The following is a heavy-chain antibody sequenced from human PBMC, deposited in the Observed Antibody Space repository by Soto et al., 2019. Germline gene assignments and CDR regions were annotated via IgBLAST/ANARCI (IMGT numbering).Heavy chain of an antibody. D-gene: IGHD3-22*01. Sequence: PSETLSRTSSVSGVSIGSSDYYWSWIRQPPGKGLEWIGYIYYTGNTPYNPSLKSRATISVDTSKNQFSLKLTSVTAADTAVYYCASDYYDSSGLHWFDPWGQGTLVTVSS. V-gene: IGHV4-30-4*01. CDR3: ASDYYDSSGLHWFDP. CDR2: IYYTGNT. J-gene: IGHJ5*02. CDR1: GVSIGSSDYY.